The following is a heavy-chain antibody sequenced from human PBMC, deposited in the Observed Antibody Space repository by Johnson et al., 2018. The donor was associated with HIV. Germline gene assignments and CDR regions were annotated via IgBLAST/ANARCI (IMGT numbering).Heavy chain of an antibody. J-gene: IGHJ3*02. CDR2: IKQDGSEK. CDR3: ARDGRGEQLVDQGDAFDI. V-gene: IGHV3-7*01. Sequence: VQLVESGGGLVQPGGSLRLSCAASGFTFSSYWMSWVRQAPGKGLEWVANIKQDGSEKYYVASVKGRFTISRDNAKNALYLQMNSLRAEATAVYYCARDGRGEQLVDQGDAFDIWGQGTMVTVSS. CDR1: GFTFSSYW. D-gene: IGHD6-6*01.